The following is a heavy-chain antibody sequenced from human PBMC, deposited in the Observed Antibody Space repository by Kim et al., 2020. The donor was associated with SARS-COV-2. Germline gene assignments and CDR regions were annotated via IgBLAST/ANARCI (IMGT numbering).Heavy chain of an antibody. CDR2: IGRSGTDI. J-gene: IGHJ4*02. V-gene: IGHV3-11*01. CDR3: TRDPRHLDY. Sequence: GGSLRLSCTASGFNLRDYYTTWIRQAPGKGLELISYIGRSGTDISYAESVKGRFTISWATAKNSLFLQMNSLRVDDTAVYYCTRDPRHLDYWGPGTLVTVSS. CDR1: GFNLRDYY. D-gene: IGHD3-3*02.